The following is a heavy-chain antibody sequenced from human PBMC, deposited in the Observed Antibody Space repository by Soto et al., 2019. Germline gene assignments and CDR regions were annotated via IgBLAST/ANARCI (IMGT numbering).Heavy chain of an antibody. CDR2: ISAYNGNT. J-gene: IGHJ4*02. CDR3: ARDFTIFGVVTDFDY. V-gene: IGHV1-18*01. CDR1: GYTFTSYG. Sequence: ASVKVSCKASGYTFTSYGISWVRQAPGQGLEWMGWISAYNGNTNYAQKLQGRVTMTTDTSTSTAYMELRSLRSDDTAVYYCARDFTIFGVVTDFDYWGQGPLVTVFS. D-gene: IGHD3-3*01.